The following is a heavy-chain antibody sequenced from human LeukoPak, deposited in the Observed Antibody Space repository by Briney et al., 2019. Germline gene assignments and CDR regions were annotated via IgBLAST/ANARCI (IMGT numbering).Heavy chain of an antibody. J-gene: IGHJ2*01. Sequence: SETLSLTCTVSGGSINSGGYYWSWIRQPAGKGLEWIGRIYTSGSTNYNPSLKSRVTISVDTSKNQFSLKLSSVTAADTAVYYCARQYIEISTGYHRGELYWYFDLWGRGTLVTVSS. V-gene: IGHV4-61*02. CDR3: ARQYIEISTGYHRGELYWYFDL. CDR2: IYTSGST. CDR1: GGSINSGGYY. D-gene: IGHD3-9*01.